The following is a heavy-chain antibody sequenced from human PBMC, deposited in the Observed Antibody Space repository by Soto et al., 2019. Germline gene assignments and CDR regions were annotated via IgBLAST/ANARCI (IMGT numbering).Heavy chain of an antibody. CDR3: ARDGDWNWDH. Sequence: EVQLLESGGDLVPPGGSLRLSCAASGFSFSSHWMSWVRQAPGKGLEWLANIKKDGSERYYVDSVKGRFTISRDNAKNSLYLQMNSLRADDTAVYYCARDGDWNWDHWGQGALVTVSS. J-gene: IGHJ4*02. D-gene: IGHD1-7*01. V-gene: IGHV3-7*01. CDR2: IKKDGSER. CDR1: GFSFSSHW.